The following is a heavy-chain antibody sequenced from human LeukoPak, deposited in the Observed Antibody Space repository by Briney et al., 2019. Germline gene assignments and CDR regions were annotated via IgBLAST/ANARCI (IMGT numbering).Heavy chain of an antibody. D-gene: IGHD3-10*01. CDR3: ARFMVRGVTLFDY. J-gene: IGHJ4*02. CDR1: GGSFSGYY. V-gene: IGHV4-34*01. Sequence: KPSETLSLTCAVYGGSFSGYYWSWIRQPPGKGLEWIGEINRSGSTNYNPSLKSRVTISVDTSKNQFSLKLSSVTAADTAVYYCARFMVRGVTLFDYWGQGTLVTVSS. CDR2: INRSGST.